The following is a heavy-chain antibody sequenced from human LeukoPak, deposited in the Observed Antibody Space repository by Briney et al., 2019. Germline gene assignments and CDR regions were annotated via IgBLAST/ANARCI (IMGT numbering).Heavy chain of an antibody. CDR1: GGSFSGYY. CDR2: INHSGST. J-gene: IGHJ4*02. V-gene: IGHV4-34*01. D-gene: IGHD1-26*01. Sequence: SETLSLTCAVYGGSFSGYYWSWIRQPPGKGLEWIGEINHSGSTNYNPSLKSRVTISVDTSKNQFSLKLSSVTAADTAVYYCARDYRGSYDPGFDYWGQGTLVAVSS. CDR3: ARDYRGSYDPGFDY.